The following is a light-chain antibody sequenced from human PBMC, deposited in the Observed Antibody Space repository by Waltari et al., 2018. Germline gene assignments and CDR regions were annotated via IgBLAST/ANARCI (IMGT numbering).Light chain of an antibody. CDR3: QNHERLPAK. Sequence: EVVLTQSPGTLSLSPGESATLPCRASQSVSKYLAWYQQRPGQAPRLLIYAASTRATGIPDRFSGSGYGTDFSLTISRLEPEDFAVYYCQNHERLPAKFGQGTKVEIK. CDR2: AAS. V-gene: IGKV3-20*01. J-gene: IGKJ1*01. CDR1: QSVSKY.